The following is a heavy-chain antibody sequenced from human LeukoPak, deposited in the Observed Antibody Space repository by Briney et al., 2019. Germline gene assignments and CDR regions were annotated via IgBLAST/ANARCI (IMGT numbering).Heavy chain of an antibody. CDR1: GFTFSSYA. Sequence: PGGSLRLSCAASGFTFSSYAMSWVRQAPGKGLEWVSAISGSGGSTYYADSVKGRFTISRDNSKNTLYLQMNSLRAEDTAVYYCAKASYYYDSSGYRDDAFDIWGQGTMVTVSS. CDR3: AKASYYYDSSGYRDDAFDI. CDR2: ISGSGGST. V-gene: IGHV3-23*01. D-gene: IGHD3-22*01. J-gene: IGHJ3*02.